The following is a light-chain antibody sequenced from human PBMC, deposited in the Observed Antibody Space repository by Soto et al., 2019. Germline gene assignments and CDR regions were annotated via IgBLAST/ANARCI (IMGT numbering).Light chain of an antibody. CDR3: QQRSNWYT. CDR2: DAS. J-gene: IGKJ2*01. CDR1: RSVSRY. V-gene: IGKV3-11*01. Sequence: EIVLTQSPATLSLSPGERATLSCRSSRSVSRYLAWYQQKPGQAPRLLIYDASKRATGIPARFSGSGSGTDFTLTISSLEPEDFGVYYCQQRSNWYTFGPGTKVDIK.